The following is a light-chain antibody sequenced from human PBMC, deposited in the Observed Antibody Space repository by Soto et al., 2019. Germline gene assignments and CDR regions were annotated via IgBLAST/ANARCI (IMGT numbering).Light chain of an antibody. CDR1: SSDVGGYSY. CDR2: DVS. J-gene: IGLJ1*01. CDR3: ASYTTSSTYV. V-gene: IGLV2-14*01. Sequence: QSALTQPASVSGSPGQSIAISCTGTSSDVGGYSYVSWYQQQPGKAPKLVISDVSNRPSGVSDRFSGSKSGNTASLTISGLQTEDEADYYCASYTTSSTYVFGTGTKDT.